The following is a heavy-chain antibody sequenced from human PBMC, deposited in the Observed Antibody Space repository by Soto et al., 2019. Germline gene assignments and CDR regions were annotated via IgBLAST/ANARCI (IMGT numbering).Heavy chain of an antibody. V-gene: IGHV4-31*03. CDR1: GGSISSGGYY. Sequence: TLSLTCTVSGGSISSGGYYWSWIRQHPGKGLEWIGYIYYSGSTYYNPSLKSRVTISVDTSKNQFSLKLSSVTAADTAVYYCARKLRLYCSGGSCYTYFDYWGQGTLVTVSS. J-gene: IGHJ4*02. CDR2: IYYSGST. D-gene: IGHD2-15*01. CDR3: ARKLRLYCSGGSCYTYFDY.